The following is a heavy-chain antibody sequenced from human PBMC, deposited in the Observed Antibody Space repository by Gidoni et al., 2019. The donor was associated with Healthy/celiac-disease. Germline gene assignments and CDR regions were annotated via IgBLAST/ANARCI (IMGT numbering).Heavy chain of an antibody. CDR3: ASSGFGSYYDFWSGYDSPPDY. CDR1: GSTFSSYW. D-gene: IGHD3-3*01. Sequence: EVQLVESGGGLVQPGGSLRLSCAASGSTFSSYWMNWVRQAPGKGLEWVANIKQDGSEKYYVDSVKGRFTISRDNAKNSLYLQMNSLRAEDTAVYYCASSGFGSYYDFWSGYDSPPDYWGQGTLVTVSS. V-gene: IGHV3-7*01. J-gene: IGHJ4*02. CDR2: IKQDGSEK.